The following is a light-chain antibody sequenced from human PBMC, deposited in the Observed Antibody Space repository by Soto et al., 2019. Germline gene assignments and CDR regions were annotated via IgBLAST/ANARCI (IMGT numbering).Light chain of an antibody. Sequence: DIQMTQSPSTLSASIGDRVTITCRASQNISRWLAWYQQKPGKAPKLLMYDASSLQSGVPSRFSGSGSGTEFTLTISSLQPDDFATYYCQQYNSYSVTFGQGTKVDIK. CDR3: QQYNSYSVT. CDR1: QNISRW. V-gene: IGKV1-5*01. CDR2: DAS. J-gene: IGKJ1*01.